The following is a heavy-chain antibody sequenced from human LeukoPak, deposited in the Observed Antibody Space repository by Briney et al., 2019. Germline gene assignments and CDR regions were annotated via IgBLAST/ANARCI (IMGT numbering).Heavy chain of an antibody. CDR2: ISPNSGGT. D-gene: IGHD4-17*01. CDR3: AKNRAGDYADY. CDR1: GYTFTDYY. V-gene: IGHV1-2*06. Sequence: ASVKVSCKASGYTFTDYYVHWVRQAPGQGLEWMGRISPNSGGTNYAQKFRGRLTVTRDTSISTAHMELSSLRSDDTAVYYCAKNRAGDYADYWGQGTLVTVSS. J-gene: IGHJ4*02.